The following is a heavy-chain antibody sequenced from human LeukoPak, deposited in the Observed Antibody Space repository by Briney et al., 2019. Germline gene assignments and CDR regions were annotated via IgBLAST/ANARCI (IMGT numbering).Heavy chain of an antibody. CDR1: GGSITSTTYS. J-gene: IGHJ3*02. CDR3: ARERFSPDYYDSKPSPDAFDI. D-gene: IGHD3-22*01. V-gene: IGHV4-39*07. CDR2: FYYSGST. Sequence: SETLSLTCTVSGGSITSTTYSWGWIRQPPGKGLEWIGTFYYSGSTYYNPSLKSRVTISVDTSKNQFSLKLSSVTAADTAVYYCARERFSPDYYDSKPSPDAFDIWGQGTMVTVSS.